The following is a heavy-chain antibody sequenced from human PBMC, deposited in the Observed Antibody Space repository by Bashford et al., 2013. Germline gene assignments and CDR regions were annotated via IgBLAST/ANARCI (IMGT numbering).Heavy chain of an antibody. V-gene: IGHV1-45*02. CDR2: ITPFNGNT. J-gene: IGHJ5*02. D-gene: IGHD1-26*01. Sequence: SVKVSCKASGYTFTYRYLHWVRQAPGQALEWMGWITPFNGNTNYAQKFQGRVTITADKSTSTAYMELSSLRSEDTAVYYCAEGRRWELLHNARRLDPWGQGTLVTVSS. CDR3: AEGRRWELLHNARRLDP. CDR1: GYTFTYRY.